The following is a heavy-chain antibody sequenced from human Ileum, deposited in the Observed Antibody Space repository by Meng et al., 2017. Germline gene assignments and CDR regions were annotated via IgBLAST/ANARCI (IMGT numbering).Heavy chain of an antibody. J-gene: IGHJ5*02. Sequence: QITLKESGPTLVKPTQTLTLTCTFSGFSLSTSGVGVGWIRQPPGKALEWLALIYWDDEYRYSPSLRSRLTITKDTSRNQVVLRMTNVAPVDAGTYYCVHRLVAANHWFDPWGQGILVTVSS. CDR3: VHRLVAANHWFDP. CDR2: IYWDDEY. D-gene: IGHD1-26*01. V-gene: IGHV2-5*02. CDR1: GFSLSTSGVG.